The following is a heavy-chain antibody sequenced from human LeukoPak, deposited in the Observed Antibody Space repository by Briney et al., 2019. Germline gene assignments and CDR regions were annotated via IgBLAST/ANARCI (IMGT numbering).Heavy chain of an antibody. V-gene: IGHV3-49*04. J-gene: IGHJ4*02. Sequence: GGSLRLSCAATGFIFNDAWMSWVRQAPGKGLEWVGFIRSKAYGGTTEYAASVKGRFTISRDDSKSIAYLQMNSLKTEDTAVYYCTRDLYSSGWSVGSLGYWGQGTLVTVSS. CDR1: GFIFNDAW. D-gene: IGHD6-19*01. CDR2: IRSKAYGGTT. CDR3: TRDLYSSGWSVGSLGY.